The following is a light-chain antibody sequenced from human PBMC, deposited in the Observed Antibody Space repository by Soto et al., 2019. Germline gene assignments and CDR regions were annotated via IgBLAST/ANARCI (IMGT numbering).Light chain of an antibody. CDR1: QSISAW. CDR2: KAP. J-gene: IGKJ1*01. V-gene: IGKV1-5*03. CDR3: QQYDNYPWT. Sequence: DIQMTQSPSTLSASVGDRVSITCRASQSISAWLAWYQQRPGKAPKLLLYKAPSLQSGVSSRFSGSGSGTEFTLTISSLQPEDSATYYCQQYDNYPWTFGQGTKLEIK.